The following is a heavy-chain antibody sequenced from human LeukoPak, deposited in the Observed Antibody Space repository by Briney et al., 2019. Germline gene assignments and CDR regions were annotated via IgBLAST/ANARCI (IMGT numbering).Heavy chain of an antibody. CDR1: GYTFTSYA. CDR2: INAGNGNT. J-gene: IGHJ4*02. CDR3: ARDCASGGSCYSNFDY. D-gene: IGHD2-15*01. V-gene: IGHV1-3*01. Sequence: ASVKVSCKASGYTFTSYAMHWVRQAPGQRLEWMGWINAGNGNTKYSQKLQGRVTITRDTSASTAYMELSSLRSEDTAVYYCARDCASGGSCYSNFDYWGQGTLVTVSS.